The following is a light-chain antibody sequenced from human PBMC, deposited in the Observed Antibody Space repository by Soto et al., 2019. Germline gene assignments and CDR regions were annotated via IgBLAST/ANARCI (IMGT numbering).Light chain of an antibody. Sequence: QSALTQPASVSGSPGQSITISCTGSSSDVGTYNYVSWYQQHPGKAPKLMIYEVSNRPSGVSNRFSGSKSGNTASLTISGLQAEDEADYYCSSYTISSALVFGTGTKVTAL. CDR1: SSDVGTYNY. J-gene: IGLJ1*01. CDR3: SSYTISSALV. V-gene: IGLV2-14*01. CDR2: EVS.